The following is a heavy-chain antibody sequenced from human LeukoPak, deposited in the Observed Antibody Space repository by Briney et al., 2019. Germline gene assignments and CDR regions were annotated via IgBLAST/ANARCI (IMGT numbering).Heavy chain of an antibody. Sequence: SETLSLTCTVSGGSISSGGYYWSWIRQPPGKGLEWIGYIYYSGSTNYNPSLKSRVTISVDTSKNQFSLKLSSVTAAGTAVYYCARTPGYGGNFRYWYFDLWGRGTLVTVSS. D-gene: IGHD4-23*01. CDR1: GGSISSGGYY. J-gene: IGHJ2*01. CDR2: IYYSGST. V-gene: IGHV4-61*08. CDR3: ARTPGYGGNFRYWYFDL.